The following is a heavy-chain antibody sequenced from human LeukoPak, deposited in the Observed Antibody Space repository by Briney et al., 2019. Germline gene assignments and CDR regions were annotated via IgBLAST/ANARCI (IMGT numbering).Heavy chain of an antibody. J-gene: IGHJ3*02. CDR1: GGSFSGYY. Sequence: SETLSLTCAVYGGSFSGYYWSWIRQPPGKGLEWIGEINHSGSTNYNPSLKSRVTISVDTSKNQFSLKLSSVTAADSAVYYCARGGMVRGVFRPSDAFDIWGQGTMVTVSS. CDR3: ARGGMVRGVFRPSDAFDI. CDR2: INHSGST. V-gene: IGHV4-34*01. D-gene: IGHD3-10*01.